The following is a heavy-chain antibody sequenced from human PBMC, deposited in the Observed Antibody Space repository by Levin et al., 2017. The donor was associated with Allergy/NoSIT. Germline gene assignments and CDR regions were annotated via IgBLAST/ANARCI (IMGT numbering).Heavy chain of an antibody. CDR1: GYIFDTYW. D-gene: IGHD2-15*01. Sequence: KFGESLKISCRGSGYIFDTYWIGWVRQMPGKGLEWMGIIYPADSETKYSPPFQGQVTISADKSVSTAYLQWSSLKASDSAIYYCARAYSYCSVGSCYWLHWGQGTLVTVSS. J-gene: IGHJ4*02. CDR3: ARAYSYCSVGSCYWLH. V-gene: IGHV5-51*01. CDR2: IYPADSET.